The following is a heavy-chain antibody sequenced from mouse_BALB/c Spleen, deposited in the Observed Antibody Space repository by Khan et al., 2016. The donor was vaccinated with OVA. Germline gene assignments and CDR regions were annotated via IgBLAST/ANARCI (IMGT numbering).Heavy chain of an antibody. CDR3: ARIRGGEVSY. D-gene: IGHD2-2*01. CDR2: ISSSGNT. Sequence: EVQLVESGPGLVKPSQSLSLTCTVTGYSITSDYAWNWIRQFPGNKLEWMGYISSSGNTKYNPSLKSQISITRDTSNNQFFLQLNFVTIEDTATFYCARIRGGEVSYWGQGTTLTVSS. V-gene: IGHV3-2*02. J-gene: IGHJ2*01. CDR1: GYSITSDYA.